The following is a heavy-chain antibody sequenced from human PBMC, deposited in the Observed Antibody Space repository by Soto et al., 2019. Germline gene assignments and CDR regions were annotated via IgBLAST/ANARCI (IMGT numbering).Heavy chain of an antibody. Sequence: GGSLRLSCAASGFTFSSYGMHWVRQAPGKGLEWVAVISYDGSNKYYADSVKGRSTISRDNSKNTLYLQMNSLRAEDTAVYYCAKDSEELLQVGYYYYGMDVWGQGTTVTVSS. D-gene: IGHD2-15*01. J-gene: IGHJ6*02. CDR2: ISYDGSNK. CDR3: AKDSEELLQVGYYYYGMDV. CDR1: GFTFSSYG. V-gene: IGHV3-30*18.